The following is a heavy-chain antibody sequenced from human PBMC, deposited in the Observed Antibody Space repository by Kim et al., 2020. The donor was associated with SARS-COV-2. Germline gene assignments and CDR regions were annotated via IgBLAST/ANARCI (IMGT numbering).Heavy chain of an antibody. V-gene: IGHV1-2*02. CDR3: ARDLSSINWYFVY. CDR1: GYPFIGYY. J-gene: IGHJ4*02. D-gene: IGHD6-13*01. CDR2: INPHTGGT. Sequence: ASVKVSCKASGYPFIGYYLHWVRQAPGRGLEWMGWINPHTGGTVYAQRFQGRVTMTRDTSTGTAYMELGSLSSDDTAIYYFARDLSSINWYFVYWGQGTL.